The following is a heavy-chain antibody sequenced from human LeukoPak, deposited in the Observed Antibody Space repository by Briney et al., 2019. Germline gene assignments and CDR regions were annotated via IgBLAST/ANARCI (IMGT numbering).Heavy chain of an antibody. CDR3: ARLRNDYLDY. CDR1: GFTVSSHY. V-gene: IGHV3-66*02. J-gene: IGHJ4*02. CDR2: IYSGGST. Sequence: RPGGSLRLSCAASGFTVSSHYMSWVRQAPGKGLEWVSVIYSGGSTYYADSVKGRFTISRDNSKNTLHLQMNSLRAEDTAVYYCARLRNDYLDYWGQGTLVTVSS. D-gene: IGHD2-8*01.